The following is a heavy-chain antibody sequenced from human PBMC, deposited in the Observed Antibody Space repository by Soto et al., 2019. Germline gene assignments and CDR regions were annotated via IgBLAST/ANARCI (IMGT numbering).Heavy chain of an antibody. V-gene: IGHV1-2*04. CDR1: GYTFTGYY. J-gene: IGHJ4*02. Sequence: ASVKVSCKASGYTFTGYYMHWVRQAPGQGLEWMGWINPNSGGTNYAQKFQGWVTMTRDTSISTAYMELSRLRSDDTAVYYCARSPGGVVTAMYYFDYWGQGTLGTVSS. D-gene: IGHD2-21*02. CDR3: ARSPGGVVTAMYYFDY. CDR2: INPNSGGT.